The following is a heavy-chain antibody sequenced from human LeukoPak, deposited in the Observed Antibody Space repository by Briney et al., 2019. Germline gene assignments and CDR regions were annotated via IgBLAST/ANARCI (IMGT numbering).Heavy chain of an antibody. CDR2: ISSSGSTI. V-gene: IGHV3-11*01. CDR3: ARDQSYYYDSSGLGD. CDR1: GFTFSDYY. J-gene: IGHJ4*02. D-gene: IGHD3-22*01. Sequence: GGSLRLSCAASGFTFSDYYMSWIRQAPGKGLEWVSYISSSGSTIYYADSVKGRFTISRDNAKNSLYLQMNSLRAEDTAVYYCARDQSYYYDSSGLGDWGQGTLVTVSS.